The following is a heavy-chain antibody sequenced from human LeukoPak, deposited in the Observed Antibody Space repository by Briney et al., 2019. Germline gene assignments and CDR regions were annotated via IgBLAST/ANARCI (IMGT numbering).Heavy chain of an antibody. J-gene: IGHJ5*02. Sequence: ASVKVSCKASGYTFTGYCIHWVRQAPGQGLEWMGWINPNSGGTKYAQKFQGRVTMTRNTSISTAYMELSSLRSEDTAVYYCARAPAGWFDPWGQGTLVTVSS. CDR3: ARAPAGWFDP. CDR1: GYTFTGYC. V-gene: IGHV1-2*02. CDR2: INPNSGGT. D-gene: IGHD6-25*01.